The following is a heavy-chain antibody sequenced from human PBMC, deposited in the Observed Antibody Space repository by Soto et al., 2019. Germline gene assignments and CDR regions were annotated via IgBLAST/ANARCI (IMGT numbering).Heavy chain of an antibody. CDR1: GFTFSSYW. J-gene: IGHJ3*02. D-gene: IGHD6-19*01. V-gene: IGHV3-74*01. CDR2: INSDGSST. Sequence: GGSLRLSCAASGFTFSSYWMHWVRQAPGKGLVWVSRINSDGSSTSYADSVKGRFTISRDNAKNTLYLQMNSLRAEDTALYYCARVIAVAAGAFDIWGQGTMVTVSS. CDR3: ARVIAVAAGAFDI.